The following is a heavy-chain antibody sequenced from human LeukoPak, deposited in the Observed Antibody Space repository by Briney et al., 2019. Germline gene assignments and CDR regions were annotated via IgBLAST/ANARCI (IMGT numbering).Heavy chain of an antibody. J-gene: IGHJ4*02. CDR1: GGSISSSSYY. CDR2: IYYSGST. V-gene: IGHV4-61*05. D-gene: IGHD6-13*01. Sequence: PSETLSLTCTVSGGSISSSSYYWGWIRQPPGKGLEWIGYIYYSGSTNYNPSLKSRVTISVDTSKNQFSLKLSSVTAADTAVYYCARVSEEQLYWGQGTLVTVSS. CDR3: ARVSEEQLY.